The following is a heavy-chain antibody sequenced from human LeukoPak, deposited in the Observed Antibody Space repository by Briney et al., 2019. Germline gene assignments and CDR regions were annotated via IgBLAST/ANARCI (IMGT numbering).Heavy chain of an antibody. V-gene: IGHV3-21*01. Sequence: GGSLRLSCAASGFTFSSYSMNWVRQAPGKGLEWVSGITSNSDYLYYADSMKGRFTISRDNAKNSLYLQMNSLRAEDTAVYYCAKEDELFGFTPMPYWGQGTLVTVSS. CDR3: AKEDELFGFTPMPY. J-gene: IGHJ4*02. D-gene: IGHD3-10*01. CDR2: ITSNSDYL. CDR1: GFTFSSYS.